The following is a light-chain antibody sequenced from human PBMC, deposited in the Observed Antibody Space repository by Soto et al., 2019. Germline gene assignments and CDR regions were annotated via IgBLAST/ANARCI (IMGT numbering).Light chain of an antibody. CDR1: QIIDTW. J-gene: IGKJ1*01. CDR3: QQYKRSWT. Sequence: DLPMTQSPSTLSASVGDRVIITCRASQIIDTWLAWYQQRPGKAPKVLISKVSNLESGVPARFRGSGSGTEFTLTISGLQPDDFATYYCQQYKRSWTFGQGTKVDIK. V-gene: IGKV1-5*03. CDR2: KVS.